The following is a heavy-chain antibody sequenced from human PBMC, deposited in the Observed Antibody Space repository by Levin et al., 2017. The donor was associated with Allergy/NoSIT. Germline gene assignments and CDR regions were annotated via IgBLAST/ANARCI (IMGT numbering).Heavy chain of an antibody. J-gene: IGHJ4*02. V-gene: IGHV3-21*01. CDR1: GFTFSSYS. Sequence: GGSLRLSCAASGFTFSSYSMNWVRQAPGKGLEWVSSISSSGNYIYYADSMKGRFTISRDNAKNSVYLQMNSLGAEDTAVYYCARDLSSSLSLYAYWGQGTLVTVSS. CDR3: ARDLSSSLSLYAY. CDR2: ISSSGNYI. D-gene: IGHD2-2*01.